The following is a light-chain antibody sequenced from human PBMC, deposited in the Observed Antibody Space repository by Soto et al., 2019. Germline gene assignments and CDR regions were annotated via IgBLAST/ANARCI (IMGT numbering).Light chain of an antibody. J-gene: IGKJ1*01. V-gene: IGKV1-27*01. Sequence: DSHLTQSPSSLSACVGDRPTINCPVSQGIISYLNWYRQKPGKVHKLLIYSASNLQSGVPSRFSGSGFGTDFTLTISSLQTEDVATYYGKRTYNAPRTFGQGTKVDIK. CDR3: KRTYNAPRT. CDR2: SAS. CDR1: QGIISY.